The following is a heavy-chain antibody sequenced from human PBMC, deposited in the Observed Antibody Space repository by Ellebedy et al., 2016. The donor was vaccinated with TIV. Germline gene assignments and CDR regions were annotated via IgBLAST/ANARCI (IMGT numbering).Heavy chain of an antibody. Sequence: MPSETLSLTRAVSGGSISSSNWWSWVRQPPGKGLEWIGYIYYSGTTNYNPSLKSRVTMSVDTSKNQFSLKLSSVTAADTAVYYCARGTYYDLDFDYWGQGTLVTVSS. CDR1: GGSISSSNW. CDR3: ARGTYYDLDFDY. J-gene: IGHJ4*02. CDR2: IYYSGTT. V-gene: IGHV4-4*02. D-gene: IGHD3-3*01.